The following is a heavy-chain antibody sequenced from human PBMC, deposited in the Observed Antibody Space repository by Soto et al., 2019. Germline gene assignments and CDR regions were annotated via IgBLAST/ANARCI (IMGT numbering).Heavy chain of an antibody. Sequence: EVQLVESGGGVVQPGGSLRLSCAASGFTFSSDWMHWVRQAPGKGLVWVSRINGDGTNTDYADSVKGRFTISRDNPKNTLYLQMNSLRDEDAAVYYCVRSYGDPPGWGQGTLVTVSS. J-gene: IGHJ4*02. D-gene: IGHD4-17*01. CDR1: GFTFSSDW. CDR3: VRSYGDPPG. CDR2: INGDGTNT. V-gene: IGHV3-74*01.